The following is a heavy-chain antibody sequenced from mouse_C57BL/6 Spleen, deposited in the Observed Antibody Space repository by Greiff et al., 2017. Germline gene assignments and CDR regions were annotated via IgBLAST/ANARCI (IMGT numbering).Heavy chain of an antibody. D-gene: IGHD2-1*01. CDR1: GFTFTSYA. Sequence: EVQVVESGGGLVKPGASLKLSCAASGFTFTSYAMSWVRQTPEKRLEWVATISDGSGYTYYTDNVKGRFTISRDNAKNNLYLQMSQLKSEDTAMYYCARDQMIYYGKDAMDYWGQGTSVTVSS. J-gene: IGHJ4*01. V-gene: IGHV5-4*01. CDR3: ARDQMIYYGKDAMDY. CDR2: ISDGSGYT.